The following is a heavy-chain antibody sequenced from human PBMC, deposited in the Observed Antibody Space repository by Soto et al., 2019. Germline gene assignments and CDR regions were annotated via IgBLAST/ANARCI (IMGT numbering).Heavy chain of an antibody. Sequence: QVQLVQSGAEVNVPGASVRVSCKASGYTFTSYDINWMRQATGQGLEWMGWMSPNSGYTGYAQKFQGRVTMTRDTSVSTAYMELTNLRSDDTAMYYCARGVDAGVDSWGQGTLVAVSS. CDR2: MSPNSGYT. CDR1: GYTFTSYD. CDR3: ARGVDAGVDS. V-gene: IGHV1-8*01. D-gene: IGHD1-1*01. J-gene: IGHJ4*02.